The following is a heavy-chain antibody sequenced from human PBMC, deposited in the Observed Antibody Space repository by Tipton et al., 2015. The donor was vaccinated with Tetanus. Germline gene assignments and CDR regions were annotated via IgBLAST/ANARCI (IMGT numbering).Heavy chain of an antibody. CDR2: IYYSGST. J-gene: IGHJ5*02. CDR1: GASISSGGYF. Sequence: TLSLTCSVSGASISSGGYFWNWIRHRPGKGPEWIGYIYYSGSTYYNPSLKSRVTISVDTSKNQFSLKMNSVTAADTAMYYCAKDQGGGRVVRLNWFDPWGPGTLVTVSS. D-gene: IGHD6-6*01. V-gene: IGHV4-31*03. CDR3: AKDQGGGRVVRLNWFDP.